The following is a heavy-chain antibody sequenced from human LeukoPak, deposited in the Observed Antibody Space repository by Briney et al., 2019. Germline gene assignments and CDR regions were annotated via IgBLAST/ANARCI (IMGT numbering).Heavy chain of an antibody. CDR3: ARAPSEIGGYYPEYFRH. Sequence: GGSLRLSCAASGFTFSSYWMHWVPQAPGKGLVWVSRIKSDGSTNYADSVKGRFTISRDNAKNTVSLQMNSLRAEDTGVYYCARAPSEIGGYYPEYFRHWGQGTLVTVSS. CDR1: GFTFSSYW. V-gene: IGHV3-74*01. D-gene: IGHD3-22*01. CDR2: IKSDGST. J-gene: IGHJ1*01.